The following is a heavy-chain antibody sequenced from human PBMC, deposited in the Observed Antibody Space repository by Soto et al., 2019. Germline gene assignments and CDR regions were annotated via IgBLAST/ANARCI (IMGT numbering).Heavy chain of an antibody. Sequence: EVQLVESGGDLVQRGGSLRLSCAASGFPFSSYWMHWLRHTPGKGLDWVARISGGGVTTYYADSVTGRFTVSRDNAKNTLSLQISGLRAEDTAVYYCAREYYGLLTGYYTDYWGQGTLVSVSS. CDR1: GFPFSSYW. CDR3: AREYYGLLTGYYTDY. CDR2: ISGGGVTT. D-gene: IGHD3-9*01. J-gene: IGHJ4*02. V-gene: IGHV3-74*01.